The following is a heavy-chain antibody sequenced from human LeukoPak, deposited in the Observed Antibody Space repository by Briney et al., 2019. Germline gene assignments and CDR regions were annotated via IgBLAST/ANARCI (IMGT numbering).Heavy chain of an antibody. Sequence: SETLSLTCTVSSGSISGYYWNWIRQPPGKGLEWIGYIYHTGSTNYNPSLKSRVTISVDTSKNQFSLKLSSVTAAGTAVYFYARGYSSRLIHYWGQGTLVTVSS. D-gene: IGHD6-13*01. CDR2: IYHTGST. CDR3: ARGYSSRLIHY. CDR1: SGSISGYY. J-gene: IGHJ4*02. V-gene: IGHV4-59*01.